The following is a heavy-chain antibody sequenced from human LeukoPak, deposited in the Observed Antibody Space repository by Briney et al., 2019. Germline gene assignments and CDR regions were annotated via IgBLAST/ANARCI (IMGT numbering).Heavy chain of an antibody. CDR1: GFTFSSYA. Sequence: PGGSLRLSCAASGFTFSSYAMSWVRRAPGKGLEWVSSISSSSSYIYYADSVKGRFTISRDNAKNSLYLQMNSLRAEDTAVYYCARVDRPNSSGYYYEDAFDIWGQGTMVTVSS. CDR2: ISSSSSYI. CDR3: ARVDRPNSSGYYYEDAFDI. D-gene: IGHD3-22*01. V-gene: IGHV3-21*01. J-gene: IGHJ3*02.